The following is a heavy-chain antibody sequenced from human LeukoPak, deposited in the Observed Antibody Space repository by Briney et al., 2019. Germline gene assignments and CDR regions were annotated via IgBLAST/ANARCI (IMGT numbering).Heavy chain of an antibody. J-gene: IGHJ4*02. CDR3: ARDGETGTTFDY. Sequence: ASVKVSCKASGYTFTGYYMHWVRQAPGQGLEWMGWINPNSGGTNYAQKFQGRVTMTRDASISTAYMELSRLRSDDTAVYYCARDGETGTTFDYWGQGTLVTVSS. V-gene: IGHV1-2*02. D-gene: IGHD1-7*01. CDR2: INPNSGGT. CDR1: GYTFTGYY.